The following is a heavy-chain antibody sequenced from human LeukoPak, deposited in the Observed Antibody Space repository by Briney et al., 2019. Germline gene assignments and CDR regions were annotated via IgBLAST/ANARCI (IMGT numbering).Heavy chain of an antibody. CDR1: GFTFSSYW. J-gene: IGHJ4*02. V-gene: IGHV3-21*01. D-gene: IGHD2-15*01. CDR3: ARDRIPNCSGGSCSHFDY. CDR2: ISSSSSYI. Sequence: PGGSLRLSCAASGFTFSSYWMSWVRQAPGKGLEWVSSISSSSSYIYYADSVKGRFTISRHNARNSLYLQVNSLRAEDTAVYYCARDRIPNCSGGSCSHFDYWGQGILVTVSS.